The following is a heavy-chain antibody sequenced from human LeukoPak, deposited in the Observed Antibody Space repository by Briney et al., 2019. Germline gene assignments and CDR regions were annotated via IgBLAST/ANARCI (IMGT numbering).Heavy chain of an antibody. D-gene: IGHD6-19*01. V-gene: IGHV3-53*01. CDR3: ARGSGSGCPLDR. CDR2: MYAGGTT. Sequence: PGGSLRLSCAASGVIVSRNFMSWVRQAPGKGLQWVAIMYAGGTTDYSDSVRGRVHISRDSSNNTLSLQINSLRVEDTAVYYCARGSGSGCPLDRWGQGALVSVSS. J-gene: IGHJ5*02. CDR1: GVIVSRNF.